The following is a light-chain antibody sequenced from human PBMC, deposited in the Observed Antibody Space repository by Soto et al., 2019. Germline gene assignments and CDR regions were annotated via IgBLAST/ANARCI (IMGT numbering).Light chain of an antibody. CDR1: SSDVGAYNY. CDR3: SSFTSRSDFNCV. J-gene: IGLJ1*01. V-gene: IGLV2-14*01. CDR2: EVS. Sequence: QSALTQPASVSGSPGQSITISCTGTSSDVGAYNYVSWYQQYPGTAPKVMIYEVSSRPSGVSHRFSGSKSGNTASLTISGLQPEDEDDAYCSSFTSRSDFNCVFGTGTKLTVL.